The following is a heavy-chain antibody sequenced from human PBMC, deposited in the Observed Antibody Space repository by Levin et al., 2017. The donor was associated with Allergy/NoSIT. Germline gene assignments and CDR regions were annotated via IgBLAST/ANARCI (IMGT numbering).Heavy chain of an antibody. CDR2: ISSDGGST. CDR1: GFTFSSYA. J-gene: IGHJ4*02. CDR3: ARQIGYCSSGTCYFDH. V-gene: IGHV3-23*01. D-gene: IGHD2-15*01. Sequence: HSGGSLRLSCEASGFTFSSYAMSWVRQAPGKGLEWISAISSDGGSTYYADSVKGRFTISRDKSKNTLYLQMNSLRAEDTALYYCARQIGYCSSGTCYFDHWGQGTPVTVSS.